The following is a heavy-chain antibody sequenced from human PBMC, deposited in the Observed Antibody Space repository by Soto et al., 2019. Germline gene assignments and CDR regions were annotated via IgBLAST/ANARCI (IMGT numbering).Heavy chain of an antibody. CDR3: ARDCGVTTVLTNWFDP. CDR1: GYTFTDYY. J-gene: IGHJ5*02. D-gene: IGHD4-17*01. CDR2: INPNSGGT. Sequence: PSVKVSCKASGYTFTDYYIQWIRQAPGQGPEWMGWINPNSGGTYYAQKFEGRVTMTRDTSVNTAYMELRILGSDDTALYYCARDCGVTTVLTNWFDPWGQGTLVTVSS. V-gene: IGHV1-2*02.